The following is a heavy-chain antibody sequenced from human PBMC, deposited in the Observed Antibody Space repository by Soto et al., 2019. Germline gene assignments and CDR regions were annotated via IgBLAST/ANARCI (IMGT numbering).Heavy chain of an antibody. Sequence: QVQLVQSGAEVKKPGSSVKVSCTASEGTFNSYTISWVRQAPGQGLEWMGRVIPILGMADFAQRFQGRVMSTADKSTSTAYMMLSSLRSHDTAIYYCATNYGSGSTHFDYWGQGTQVTVSS. CDR2: VIPILGMA. V-gene: IGHV1-69*02. D-gene: IGHD3-10*01. CDR1: EGTFNSYT. CDR3: ATNYGSGSTHFDY. J-gene: IGHJ4*02.